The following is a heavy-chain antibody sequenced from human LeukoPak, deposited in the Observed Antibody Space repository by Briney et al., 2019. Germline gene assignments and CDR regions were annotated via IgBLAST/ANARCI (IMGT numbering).Heavy chain of an antibody. D-gene: IGHD6-13*01. CDR1: GSTFSSYG. J-gene: IGHJ4*02. CDR3: AKVYSSSWYDSHFFDY. Sequence: GGSLRLSCAASGSTFSSYGMHWVRQAPGKGLEWVAFIRYDGSNKYYADSVKGRFTISRDNSKNTLYLQMNSLRAEDTAVYYCAKVYSSSWYDSHFFDYWGQGTLVTVSS. V-gene: IGHV3-30*02. CDR2: IRYDGSNK.